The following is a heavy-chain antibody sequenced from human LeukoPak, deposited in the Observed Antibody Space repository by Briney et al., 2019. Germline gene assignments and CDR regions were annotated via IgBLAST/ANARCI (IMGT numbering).Heavy chain of an antibody. D-gene: IGHD3-10*01. J-gene: IGHJ4*02. CDR2: ISYDGSNK. Sequence: GGSLRLSCAASGFAFSSYAMHWLRQAPGKGLEWVAFISYDGSNKYYADSVRGRFTISRDNSKNTLCLQMNSLRAEDTAVYYCAKVTGDSVSVIYYFDYWGQGTLVTVSS. CDR3: AKVTGDSVSVIYYFDY. V-gene: IGHV3-30-3*01. CDR1: GFAFSSYA.